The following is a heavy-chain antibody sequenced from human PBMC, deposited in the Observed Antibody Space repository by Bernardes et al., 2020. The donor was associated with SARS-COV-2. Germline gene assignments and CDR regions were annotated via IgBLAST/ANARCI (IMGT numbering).Heavy chain of an antibody. CDR1: GINFAASD. D-gene: IGHD3-22*01. CDR2: TSNGGLEI. V-gene: IGHV3-30*03. Sequence: GGSLRLSCAASGINFAASDIHWVRQAPGKGLEWVALTSNGGLEIDYSDTVKGRFTLSRDTSKKTVFLHMTVLSAEDTAVYYCATFDSSGYYYGAWGQGTLVTVSS. CDR3: ATFDSSGYYYGA. J-gene: IGHJ5*02.